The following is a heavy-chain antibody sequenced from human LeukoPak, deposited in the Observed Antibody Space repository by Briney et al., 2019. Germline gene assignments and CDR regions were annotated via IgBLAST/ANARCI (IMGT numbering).Heavy chain of an antibody. D-gene: IGHD3-10*01. CDR1: GGTFSSYA. CDR2: IIPIFGTA. CDR3: ARDKSLWFGELSWFDP. Sequence: ASVKVSCKASGGTFSSYAISWVRQAPGQGLEWMGGIIPIFGTANYAQKFQGRVTITADESTSTAYMELSSLRSEDTAVYYCARDKSLWFGELSWFDPWGQGTLVTVSS. J-gene: IGHJ5*02. V-gene: IGHV1-69*13.